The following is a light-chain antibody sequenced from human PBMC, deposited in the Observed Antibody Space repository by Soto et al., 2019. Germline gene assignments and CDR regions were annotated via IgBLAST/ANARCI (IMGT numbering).Light chain of an antibody. Sequence: DIVMTQSPLSLPVTPGEPASISCRSSQSLLHSNGYNYLDCYLQKPGQSPQLLIYLGSNRASGVPDRFSGSGSGTDFTLKISRVEAEDVGVYCCMQALQTPPKLTFGGGTKVAIK. CDR3: MQALQTPPKLT. CDR2: LGS. J-gene: IGKJ4*01. V-gene: IGKV2-28*01. CDR1: QSLLHSNGYNY.